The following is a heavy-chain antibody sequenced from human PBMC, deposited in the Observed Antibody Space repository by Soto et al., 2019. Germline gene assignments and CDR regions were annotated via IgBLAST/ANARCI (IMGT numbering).Heavy chain of an antibody. CDR2: ISGSGGST. V-gene: IGHV3-23*01. D-gene: IGHD3-10*01. Sequence: GGSLRLSCETSGFTFRSFAMSWVRQAPGKGLEWVSTISGSGGSTYYADSVKGRFTISRDHSKNTPYLQMNSLRAEDTAVYYCAKNSLGSYYGSYFDYWGQGALVTVSS. CDR3: AKNSLGSYYGSYFDY. CDR1: GFTFRSFA. J-gene: IGHJ4*02.